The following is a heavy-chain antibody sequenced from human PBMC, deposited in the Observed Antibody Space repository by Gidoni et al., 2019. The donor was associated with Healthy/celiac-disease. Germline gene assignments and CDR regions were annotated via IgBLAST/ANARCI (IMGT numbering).Heavy chain of an antibody. D-gene: IGHD6-13*01. J-gene: IGHJ4*02. V-gene: IGHV3-33*01. CDR2: IWYDGSNK. CDR1: GFTFSSYG. Sequence: QVQLVESGGGVVQPGRSLRLSCAASGFTFSSYGMHWVRQAPGKGLEWVAVIWYDGSNKYDADSVKGRFTISRDNSKNTRYLQMNSLRAEDTAVYYCARERGGAGRGFDYWGQGTLVTVSS. CDR3: ARERGGAGRGFDY.